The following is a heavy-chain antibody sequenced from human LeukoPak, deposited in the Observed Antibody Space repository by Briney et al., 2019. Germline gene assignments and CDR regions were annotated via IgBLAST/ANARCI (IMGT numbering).Heavy chain of an antibody. CDR2: INHSGST. V-gene: IGHV4-34*01. D-gene: IGHD3-9*01. CDR1: GGSTSGYY. Sequence: SETLSLTCAVYGGSTSGYYWSWIRKPPGKGLEWIGEINHSGSTNYNPSLKSRVTISVDTSKNQFSLKLSSVTAADTAVYYCASNYDILTGYYGHWGQGTLVTVSS. CDR3: ASNYDILTGYYGH. J-gene: IGHJ4*02.